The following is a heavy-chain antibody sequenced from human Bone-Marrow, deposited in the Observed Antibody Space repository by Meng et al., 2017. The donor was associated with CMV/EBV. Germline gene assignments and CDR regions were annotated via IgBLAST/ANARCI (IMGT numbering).Heavy chain of an antibody. D-gene: IGHD3-3*01. CDR3: ARPYDFWSGYLNGMDV. Sequence: GGSLRRSCAASGITFSIYSMNWVRPSPGKGLEWVSYISSSSSTIYFAASVKGRFTISRDNAKNSLYLQMNSLRAEDTAVYYCARPYDFWSGYLNGMDVWGQGTTVTVSS. CDR1: GITFSIYS. J-gene: IGHJ6*02. V-gene: IGHV3-48*04. CDR2: ISSSSSTI.